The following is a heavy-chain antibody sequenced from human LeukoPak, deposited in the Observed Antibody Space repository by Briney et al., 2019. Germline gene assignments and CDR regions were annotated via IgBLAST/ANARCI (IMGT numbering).Heavy chain of an antibody. J-gene: IGHJ6*03. CDR3: ASRYCSGGSCFSRDYYYYYMDV. CDR2: IIPIFGTG. Sequence: SVKVSCKTSGGTFRNYGFTWVRQAPGQGLEWMGGIIPIFGTGKYAQKFQGRVTVIADECTSTAYMELSSLRAEDTAVYYCASRYCSGGSCFSRDYYYYYMDVWGKGTTVTVSS. V-gene: IGHV1-69*13. CDR1: GGTFRNYG. D-gene: IGHD2-15*01.